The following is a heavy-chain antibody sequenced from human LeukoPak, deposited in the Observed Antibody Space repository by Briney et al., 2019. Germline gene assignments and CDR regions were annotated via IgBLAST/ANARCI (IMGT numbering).Heavy chain of an antibody. D-gene: IGHD5-18*01. J-gene: IGHJ2*01. CDR2: ISSSSTTI. V-gene: IGHV3-48*01. Sequence: QTGGSLRLSCAASGFTFSSYSNNWVRQAPGKGLEWVSYISSSSTTIYYADSVKGRFTISRDNAKNSLYLQMNSLRADDTAVYYCAKDTASSWWYFDLWGRGTLVTVSS. CDR3: AKDTASSWWYFDL. CDR1: GFTFSSYS.